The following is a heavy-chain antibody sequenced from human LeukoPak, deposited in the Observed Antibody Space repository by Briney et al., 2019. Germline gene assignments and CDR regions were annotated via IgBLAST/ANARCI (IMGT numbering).Heavy chain of an antibody. V-gene: IGHV4-59*01. CDR3: AGARYSGSYSI. Sequence: SETLSLTCTVSGGSISSYYWSWIRQPPGKGLEWIGYIYYSGSTNYNPSLKSRVTISVDTSKNQFSLKLSSVTAADTAVYYCAGARYSGSYSIWGQGTMVTVSS. D-gene: IGHD1-26*01. CDR1: GGSISSYY. CDR2: IYYSGST. J-gene: IGHJ3*02.